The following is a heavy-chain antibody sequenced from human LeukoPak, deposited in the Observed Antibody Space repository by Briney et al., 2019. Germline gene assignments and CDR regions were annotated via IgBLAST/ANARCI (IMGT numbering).Heavy chain of an antibody. J-gene: IGHJ6*03. CDR1: GFTVSSNY. D-gene: IGHD7-27*01. V-gene: IGHV3-66*02. CDR2: IYSGGST. CDR3: ARASQLGIKGRGYYMDV. Sequence: PGGSLRLSCATSGFTVSSNYMSWVRQAPGKGLEWVSVIYSGGSTYYADSVKGRFTISRDNSKNTLYLQMNSLRGEDTAVHYCARASQLGIKGRGYYMDVWGKGTTVTVSS.